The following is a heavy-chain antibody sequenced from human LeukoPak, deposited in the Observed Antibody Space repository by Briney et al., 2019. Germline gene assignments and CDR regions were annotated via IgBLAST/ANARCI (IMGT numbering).Heavy chain of an antibody. Sequence: ASGKVSCKASGYTFTSYGISWVRQAPGQGLEWMGWISAYNGNTNYAQKLQGRVTMTTDTSTSTAYMELRSLRSDDTAVYYCAANLYCSSTSCTRGNWFDPWGQGTLVTVSS. CDR1: GYTFTSYG. CDR3: AANLYCSSTSCTRGNWFDP. CDR2: ISAYNGNT. J-gene: IGHJ5*02. V-gene: IGHV1-18*01. D-gene: IGHD2-2*01.